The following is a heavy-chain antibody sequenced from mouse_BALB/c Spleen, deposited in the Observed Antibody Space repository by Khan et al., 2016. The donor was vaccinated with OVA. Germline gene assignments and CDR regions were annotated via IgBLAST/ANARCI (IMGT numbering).Heavy chain of an antibody. CDR1: GYTFTSYT. Sequence: QVQLQQSGAELARPGASVKMSCKASGYTFTSYTIHWIKKRPGQGLEWIGYINPSNGYTNYNQKFKDKATLTTDKSSTTAYLQLSSLTSDDSAVXNCVRDGAYHRNDGWFASWGQGSLVTVSA. V-gene: IGHV1-4*01. J-gene: IGHJ3*01. CDR2: INPSNGYT. D-gene: IGHD2-14*01. CDR3: VRDGAYHRNDGWFAS.